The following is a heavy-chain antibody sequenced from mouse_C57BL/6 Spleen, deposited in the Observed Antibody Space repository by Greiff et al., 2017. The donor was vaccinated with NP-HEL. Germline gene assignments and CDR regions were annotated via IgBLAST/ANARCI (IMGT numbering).Heavy chain of an antibody. D-gene: IGHD2-5*01. Sequence: QVHVKQPGAELVKPGASVKLSCKASGYTFTSYWMHWVKQRPGQGLEWIGMIHPNSGSTNYNEKFKSKATLTVDKSSSTAYMQLSSLTSEDSAVYYCAYSNVYAMDYWGQGTSVTVSS. CDR1: GYTFTSYW. CDR3: AYSNVYAMDY. CDR2: IHPNSGST. V-gene: IGHV1-64*01. J-gene: IGHJ4*01.